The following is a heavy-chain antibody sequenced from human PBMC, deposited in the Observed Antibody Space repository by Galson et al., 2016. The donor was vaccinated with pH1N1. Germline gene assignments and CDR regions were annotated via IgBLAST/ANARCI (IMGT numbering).Heavy chain of an antibody. Sequence: SVKVSCKASGYTFTGYYIHWVRQAPGQGLEWMGRVSPASGAANHAQKFQGRGTMTLDTSINTAYMELTTLRSDDTGVYYCARGLAAVAGTIPYYWDQGTLVTVSS. J-gene: IGHJ4*02. CDR1: GYTFTGYY. V-gene: IGHV1-2*05. CDR2: VSPASGAA. D-gene: IGHD6-19*01. CDR3: ARGLAAVAGTIPYY.